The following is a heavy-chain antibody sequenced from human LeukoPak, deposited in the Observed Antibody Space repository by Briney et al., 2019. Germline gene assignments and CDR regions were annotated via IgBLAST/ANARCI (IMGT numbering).Heavy chain of an antibody. Sequence: GGSLRLSCGASGFTFSNYGMHWVRQAPGKGLEWVAFIRYDGRNKYYADSVKGRFTISRDNAKNSLYLQMNGLRAEDTAVYYCATRDGYNSGDAFDIWGQGTMVTVSS. D-gene: IGHD5-24*01. J-gene: IGHJ3*02. CDR2: IRYDGRNK. CDR3: ATRDGYNSGDAFDI. V-gene: IGHV3-30*02. CDR1: GFTFSNYG.